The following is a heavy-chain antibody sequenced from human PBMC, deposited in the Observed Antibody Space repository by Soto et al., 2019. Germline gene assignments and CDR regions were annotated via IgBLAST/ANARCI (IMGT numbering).Heavy chain of an antibody. J-gene: IGHJ4*02. CDR2: ISAYNGNT. D-gene: IGHD2-15*01. Sequence: ASVKVSCKASGYTFTSYGISWVRQAPGQGLEWMGWISAYNGNTNYAQKLQGRVTMTTDTSTSTVYMELSSLRSEDTAVYYCAREDCSGGSCYYDYWGQGTLVTVSS. V-gene: IGHV1-18*01. CDR3: AREDCSGGSCYYDY. CDR1: GYTFTSYG.